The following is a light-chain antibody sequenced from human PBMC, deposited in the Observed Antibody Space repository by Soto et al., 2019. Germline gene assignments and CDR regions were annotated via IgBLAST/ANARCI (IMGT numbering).Light chain of an antibody. Sequence: ETVLTQSPGSLSFSPGKRATLSCRSSQSVTSNYLAWYQQIPGQAPRLLFFGASIRDTGVPDRFGGGGSGADFTLTISRLEPEFFAVYYCQKYSDSVCTFGQGTKVDIK. CDR3: QKYSDSVCT. V-gene: IGKV3-20*01. J-gene: IGKJ2*02. CDR1: QSVTSNY. CDR2: GAS.